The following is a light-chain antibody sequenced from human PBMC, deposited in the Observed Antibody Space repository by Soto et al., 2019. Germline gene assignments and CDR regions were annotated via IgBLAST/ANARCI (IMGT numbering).Light chain of an antibody. CDR3: SSYTTSSTQV. CDR2: DVI. CDR1: SSDVGAYNY. J-gene: IGLJ1*01. Sequence: QSVLTQPASVSESPGQSITISCTGTSSDVGAYNYVSWYQQHPGRAPKLMIYDVINRPSGVSNRFSGSKSGNTASLTISGLQAEDEADYYCSSYTTSSTQVFGTGTKVTVL. V-gene: IGLV2-14*03.